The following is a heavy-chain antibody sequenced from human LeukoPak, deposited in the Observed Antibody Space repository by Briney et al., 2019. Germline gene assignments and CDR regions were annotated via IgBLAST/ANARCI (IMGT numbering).Heavy chain of an antibody. CDR1: GGSISSGGYY. Sequence: SETLSPTCTVSGGSISSGGYYWSWIRQHPGKGLEWIGYIYYSGSTYYNPSLKSRVTISVDTSKNQFSLKLSSVTAADTAVYYCAAKDGDYSNWFDPWGQGTLVTVSS. D-gene: IGHD4-17*01. CDR3: AAKDGDYSNWFDP. J-gene: IGHJ5*02. V-gene: IGHV4-31*03. CDR2: IYYSGST.